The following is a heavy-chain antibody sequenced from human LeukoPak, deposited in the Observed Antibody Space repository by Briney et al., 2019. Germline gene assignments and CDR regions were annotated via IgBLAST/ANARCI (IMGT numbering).Heavy chain of an antibody. V-gene: IGHV3-30-3*01. CDR1: GFSFSRYA. J-gene: IGHJ4*02. D-gene: IGHD4-11*01. Sequence: PGGSVRLSCAASGFSFSRYAMHWVRQAPGKGLEWVAVISYDGSNKYYADSVKGRFTISRDNSKNTLYLQMNSLRAEDTAVYYCARDPVGYSNRNDYWGQGTLVTVSS. CDR2: ISYDGSNK. CDR3: ARDPVGYSNRNDY.